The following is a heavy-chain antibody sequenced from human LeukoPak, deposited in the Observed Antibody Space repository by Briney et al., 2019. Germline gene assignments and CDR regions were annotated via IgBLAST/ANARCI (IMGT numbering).Heavy chain of an antibody. D-gene: IGHD3-10*01. CDR2: ISYDGSNK. J-gene: IGHJ4*02. CDR3: AKKIDYYGSGSYPDY. CDR1: GFTFRSYA. V-gene: IGHV3-30*04. Sequence: PGGSLRLSCAASGFTFRSYAMHWVRQAPGKGLEWVAVISYDGSNKYYADSVKGRFTISRDNSKNTLYLQMNSLRAEDTAVYYCAKKIDYYGSGSYPDYWGQGTLVTVSS.